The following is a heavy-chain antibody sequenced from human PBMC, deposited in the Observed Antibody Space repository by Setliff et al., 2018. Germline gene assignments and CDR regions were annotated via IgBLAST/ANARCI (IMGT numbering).Heavy chain of an antibody. V-gene: IGHV1-18*01. CDR1: GYTFSTYG. D-gene: IGHD2-2*01. CDR3: ARFGGGCSSSSCYASDL. CDR2: IITNTGKT. J-gene: IGHJ3*01. Sequence: ASVKVSCKASGYTFSTYGLHWVRQAPGQGPEWMGMIITNTGKTSYAQKFQGRVTMTTDTSTGTGYMELRSLRSDDTAVYFCARFGGGCSSSSCYASDLWGQGTVVTVSS.